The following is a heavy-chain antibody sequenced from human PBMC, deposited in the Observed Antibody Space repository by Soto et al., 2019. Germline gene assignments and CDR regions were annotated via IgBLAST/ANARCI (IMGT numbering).Heavy chain of an antibody. Sequence: ASVKVSCKASGYTFTDYYIHWVRQAPGQGLEWMGWINPNNGGTNYAQKFQGWVTITRDTSISTAYMELSRLTSDDTAVFYCARGFFDRIGYYGKKYNWFDPWGQEPLVT. CDR3: ARGFFDRIGYYGKKYNWFDP. CDR1: GYTFTDYY. V-gene: IGHV1-2*04. CDR2: INPNNGGT. D-gene: IGHD3-22*01. J-gene: IGHJ5*02.